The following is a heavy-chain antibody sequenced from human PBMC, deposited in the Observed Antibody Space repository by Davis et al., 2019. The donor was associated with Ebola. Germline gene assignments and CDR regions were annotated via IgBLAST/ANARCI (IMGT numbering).Heavy chain of an antibody. J-gene: IGHJ4*02. V-gene: IGHV3-48*01. CDR1: GFTFSSYS. D-gene: IGHD1-26*01. Sequence: PGGSLRLSCAASGFTFSSYSMNWVRQAPGKGLEWVSYISSSSSTTYYAASVKGHFTISRDNSKNTLFLQMNSLRADDTALYYCAKDKGQSASGTDYWGQGTLVTVSS. CDR2: ISSSSSTT. CDR3: AKDKGQSASGTDY.